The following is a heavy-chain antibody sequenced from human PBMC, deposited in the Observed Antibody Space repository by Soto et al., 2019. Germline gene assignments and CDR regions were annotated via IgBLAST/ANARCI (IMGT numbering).Heavy chain of an antibody. J-gene: IGHJ1*01. D-gene: IGHD1-7*01. CDR1: GAYISDFS. V-gene: IGHV4-4*07. Sequence: QVQQQESGPGLVKPSDTLSLTCRVSGAYISDFSWSWIRQPAGKGLEWIGRITINGNTQKNPSFKGRVTMSIATSRSPFSLNLQSATATDTALYYCARETGENWTYEAHWGPGTLVTVSS. CDR2: ITINGNT. CDR3: ARETGENWTYEAH.